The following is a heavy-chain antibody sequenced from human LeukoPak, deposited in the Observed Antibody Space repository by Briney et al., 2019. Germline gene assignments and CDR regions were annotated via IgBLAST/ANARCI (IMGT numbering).Heavy chain of an antibody. V-gene: IGHV3-74*01. CDR3: ASLWPFDY. D-gene: IGHD3-16*01. Sequence: VCLSRINSHGSSTSYADSVKGRFTISRDNAKNTLYLQMNSLRAEDTAVYYCASLWPFDYWGQGTLVTVSS. J-gene: IGHJ4*02. CDR2: INSHGSST.